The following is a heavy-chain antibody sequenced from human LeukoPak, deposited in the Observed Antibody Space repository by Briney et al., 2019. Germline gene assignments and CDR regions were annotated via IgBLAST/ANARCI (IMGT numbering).Heavy chain of an antibody. CDR2: INHSGST. Sequence: SETLSLTCAVYGGSFSGYYWSWIRQPPGKGLEWIGEINHSGSTNYDPSLKSRVTISVDTSKNQFSLKLSSVTAADTAVHYCARGGGTQQQLFDYWGQGTLVTVSS. V-gene: IGHV4-34*01. CDR3: ARGGGTQQQLFDY. CDR1: GGSFSGYY. J-gene: IGHJ4*02. D-gene: IGHD6-13*01.